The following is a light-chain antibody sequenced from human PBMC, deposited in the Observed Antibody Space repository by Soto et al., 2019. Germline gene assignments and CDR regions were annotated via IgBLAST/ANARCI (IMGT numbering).Light chain of an antibody. CDR1: QSVSSD. CDR3: QQRSNWPPLT. J-gene: IGKJ4*01. V-gene: IGKV3-11*01. CDR2: DAS. Sequence: EIVLTQSPATLSLSPGERATFSCRDSQSVSSDLVWYQQKPGQAPRLLIYDASNRATGIPARFSGSGSGTDFTLTISSLEPEDFAVYYCQQRSNWPPLTFGGGTKVEIK.